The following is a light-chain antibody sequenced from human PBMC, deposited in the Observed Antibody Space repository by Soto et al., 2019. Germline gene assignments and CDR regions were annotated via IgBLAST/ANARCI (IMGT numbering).Light chain of an antibody. Sequence: DIELTQSPSTRSAAVGDRDASTCRASQGISSYLAWYQQKPGKAPKLLIYAASTLQSGVPSRFSGSGPGTDFTLTISSLQPEDFATYYCQQLNSYPITVGQGTRLEIK. V-gene: IGKV1-9*01. CDR2: AAS. CDR3: QQLNSYPIT. J-gene: IGKJ5*01. CDR1: QGISSY.